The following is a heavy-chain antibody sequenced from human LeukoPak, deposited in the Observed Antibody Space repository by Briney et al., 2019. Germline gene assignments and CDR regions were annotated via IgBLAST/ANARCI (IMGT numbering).Heavy chain of an antibody. J-gene: IGHJ4*02. Sequence: GGSLRLSCAASGFTFSSYGMHWVRQAPGKGLEWVAFIRYDGSNKYYADSVKGRFTISRDNSKNTLYLQMNSLRAEDTAVYYCAKEAEPYYYDAKTFDYWGQGTLDTVSS. CDR3: AKEAEPYYYDAKTFDY. D-gene: IGHD3-22*01. CDR1: GFTFSSYG. CDR2: IRYDGSNK. V-gene: IGHV3-30*02.